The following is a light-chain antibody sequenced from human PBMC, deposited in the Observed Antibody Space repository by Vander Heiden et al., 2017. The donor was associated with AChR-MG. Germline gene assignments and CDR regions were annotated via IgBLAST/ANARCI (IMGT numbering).Light chain of an antibody. V-gene: IGLV3-21*04. CDR1: NIGSKS. J-gene: IGLJ2*01. CDR2: YES. CDR3: HGWDRSSDDVV. Sequence: SYVLTQPPSVSVAPGKTARITCGGNNIGSKSVHWYQQKAGQAPVVVTYYESDRALGNPWRFSGYKRGKHATLKISRVQGGDEGDQYCHGWDRSSDDVVFGGGTKLTVL.